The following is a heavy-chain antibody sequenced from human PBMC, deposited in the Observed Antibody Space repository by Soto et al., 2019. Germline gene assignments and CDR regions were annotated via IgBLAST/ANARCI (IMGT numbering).Heavy chain of an antibody. J-gene: IGHJ4*01. D-gene: IGHD6-19*01. CDR2: VSSDGRTK. CDR1: GFTFSRYG. V-gene: IGHV3-30*18. Sequence: QVRLVESGGGVVQPGRALRLSCVASGFTFSRYGIHWVRQAPGKGLEWVGVVSSDGRTKYYADSVKGRFTISRDNFKNTLYLQMDRLRREDTAVYYCAKEIEVAGDLDYWGHGPLVTVSS. CDR3: AKEIEVAGDLDY.